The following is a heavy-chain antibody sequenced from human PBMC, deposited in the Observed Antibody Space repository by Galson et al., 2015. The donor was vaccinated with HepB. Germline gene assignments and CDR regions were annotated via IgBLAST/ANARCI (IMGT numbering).Heavy chain of an antibody. V-gene: IGHV2-5*02. J-gene: IGHJ4*02. CDR1: GFSLSTSGVG. Sequence: PGLVKPTQTLTLTCTYSGFSLSTSGVGVSWIRQAPGKALEWLALIYWDDDKRYYTSLKSRLTITKDTSKKQVFLTMTNMDPVDTATYYCAHRRWQYGLDFWGQGILVTVSS. D-gene: IGHD5-24*01. CDR3: AHRRWQYGLDF. CDR2: IYWDDDK.